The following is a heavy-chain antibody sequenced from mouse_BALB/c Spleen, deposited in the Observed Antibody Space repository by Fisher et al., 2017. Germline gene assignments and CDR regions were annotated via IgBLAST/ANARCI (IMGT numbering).Heavy chain of an antibody. CDR3: ASYGNYGAMDY. D-gene: IGHD2-1*01. Sequence: KFKGKATLTADKSSSTAYMQLSSLTSEDSAVYFCASYGNYGAMDYWGQGTSVTVSS. J-gene: IGHJ4*01. V-gene: IGHV1-80*01.